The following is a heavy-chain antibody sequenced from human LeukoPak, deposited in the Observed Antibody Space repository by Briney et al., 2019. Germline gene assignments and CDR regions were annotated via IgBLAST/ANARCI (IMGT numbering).Heavy chain of an antibody. CDR1: GGSISSYY. CDR2: IYYSGST. V-gene: IGHV4-59*08. Sequence: SETLSLTCTVSGGSISSYYWSWIRQPPGKGLEWIGYIYYSGSTNYNPSLKSRVTISVGTSKNQFSLKLSSVTAADTAVYYCARHILVDSGWYDFDYWGQGTLVTVSS. CDR3: ARHILVDSGWYDFDY. J-gene: IGHJ4*02. D-gene: IGHD6-19*01.